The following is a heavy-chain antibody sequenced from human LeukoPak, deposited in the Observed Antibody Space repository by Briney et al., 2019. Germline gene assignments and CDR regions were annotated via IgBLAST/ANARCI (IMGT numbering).Heavy chain of an antibody. CDR1: GFTFSSYW. CDR2: INSDGSST. Sequence: PGGSLRLSCAASGFTFSSYWMHWVRQAPGKRLVWVSRINSDGSSTSYADSVKGRFTISRDNAKNTLYLQMNSLGAEDTAVYYCARPSGYCSSTSCYRVSWFDPWGQGTLVTVSS. CDR3: ARPSGYCSSTSCYRVSWFDP. J-gene: IGHJ5*02. D-gene: IGHD2-2*01. V-gene: IGHV3-74*01.